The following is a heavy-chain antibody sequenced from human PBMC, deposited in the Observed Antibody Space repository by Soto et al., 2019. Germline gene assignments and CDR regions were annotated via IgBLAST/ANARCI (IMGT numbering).Heavy chain of an antibody. V-gene: IGHV4-39*01. CDR2: IYYSGST. Sequence: SETLSLTCTVSGGSISSSSYYWGWIRQPPGKGLEWIGSIYYSGSTYYNPSLKSRVTISVDTSKNQFSLKPSSVTAADTAVYYCARGPPVLRFLEWLPAYMDVWGKGTTVTVSS. CDR3: ARGPPVLRFLEWLPAYMDV. D-gene: IGHD3-3*01. J-gene: IGHJ6*03. CDR1: GGSISSSSYY.